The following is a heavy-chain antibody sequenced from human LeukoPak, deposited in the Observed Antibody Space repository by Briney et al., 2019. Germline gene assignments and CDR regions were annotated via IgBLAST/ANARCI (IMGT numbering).Heavy chain of an antibody. Sequence: SETLSLTCTVSGGSISSGDYYWSWIRQPPGKGLEWIGYIYYSGSTYYNPSLKSRVTISVDTSKNQFSLKLSSVTAADTAVYYCAREIRSIAACAEFDYWGQGTLVTVSS. V-gene: IGHV4-30-4*08. J-gene: IGHJ4*02. CDR3: AREIRSIAACAEFDY. CDR1: GGSISSGDYY. D-gene: IGHD6-6*01. CDR2: IYYSGST.